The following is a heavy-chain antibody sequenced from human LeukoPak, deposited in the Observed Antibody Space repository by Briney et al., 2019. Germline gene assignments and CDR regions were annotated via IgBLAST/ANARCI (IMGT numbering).Heavy chain of an antibody. CDR3: ARVSSAMVGSPLYYYMDV. J-gene: IGHJ6*03. D-gene: IGHD5-18*01. V-gene: IGHV3-74*01. CDR1: GFTFSSYW. Sequence: GGSLRLSCAASGFTFSSYWMHWVRQAPGKGLVWVSRINSDGRSTSYADSVKGRFTISRDNAENTLYLQMNSLRAEDTAVYYCARVSSAMVGSPLYYYMDVWGKGTTVTISS. CDR2: INSDGRST.